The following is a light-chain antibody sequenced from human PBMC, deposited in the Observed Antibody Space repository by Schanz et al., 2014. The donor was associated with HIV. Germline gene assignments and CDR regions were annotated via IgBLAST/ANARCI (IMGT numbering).Light chain of an antibody. CDR2: INN. J-gene: IGLJ3*02. CDR1: SSNIGSNA. Sequence: QSVLTQPPSASGTPGQSVTISCSGSSSNIGSNAVHWSQHLPGTAPKLLIYINNQRPSGVPVRFSGSKSATSASLAISGLQSEDESDFFCATWDDSLDGWVFGGGTKLTVL. V-gene: IGLV1-44*01. CDR3: ATWDDSLDGWV.